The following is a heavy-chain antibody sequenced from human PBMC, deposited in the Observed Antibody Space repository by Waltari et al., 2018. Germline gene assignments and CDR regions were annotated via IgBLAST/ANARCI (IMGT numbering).Heavy chain of an antibody. CDR3: ASLYGSGKNFNANYYNEYRLDV. CDR2: NTPKVGTA. Sequence: QVQLVQSGADMRKPGSSVQVSCKASGGSFSSFVINWVRLAPGQGLEGRGGNTPKVGTAKYEQRFQGRIPITADETTRTAYLDLSSLTPEDTAVYYCASLYGSGKNFNANYYNEYRLDVWGQGTTVTVSS. V-gene: IGHV1-69*01. CDR1: GGSFSSFV. J-gene: IGHJ6*01. D-gene: IGHD3-10*01.